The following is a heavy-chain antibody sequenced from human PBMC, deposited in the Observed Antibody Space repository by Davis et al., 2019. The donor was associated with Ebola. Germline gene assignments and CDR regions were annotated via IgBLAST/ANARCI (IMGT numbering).Heavy chain of an antibody. CDR3: ARHGNHYYYGMDV. J-gene: IGHJ6*02. Sequence: MPSETLSLTCAVYGGSFSGYYWRWIRQPPGKGLEWIGEINHSGSTNYNPSLKSRVTISVETSKNQFSLKLSSVTAADTAVYYCARHGNHYYYGMDVWGQGTTVTVSS. CDR2: INHSGST. CDR1: GGSFSGYY. V-gene: IGHV4-34*01. D-gene: IGHD1-14*01.